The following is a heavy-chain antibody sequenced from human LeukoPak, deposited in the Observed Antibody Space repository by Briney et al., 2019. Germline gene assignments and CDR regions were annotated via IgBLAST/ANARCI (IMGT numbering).Heavy chain of an antibody. CDR2: IYHSGST. CDR1: GYSISSGDY. V-gene: IGHV4-38-2*01. J-gene: IGHJ4*02. Sequence: SETLPLTCAVSGYSISSGDYWGWIRQPPGKGLEWIGRIYHSGSTYNNPSLKSRVTILVDTSKNQFSLKLGSVTAADTAVYYCARSPYYFDSSGYHGAYYFDYWGQGTLVTVSS. CDR3: ARSPYYFDSSGYHGAYYFDY. D-gene: IGHD3-22*01.